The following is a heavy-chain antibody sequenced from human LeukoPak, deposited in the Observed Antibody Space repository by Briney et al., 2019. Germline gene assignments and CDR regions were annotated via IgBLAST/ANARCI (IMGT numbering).Heavy chain of an antibody. CDR2: IYPADSDT. CDR3: AGRGTGTTLAFDY. J-gene: IGHJ4*02. V-gene: IGHV5-51*01. D-gene: IGHD1-1*01. Sequence: GESLKISCKVSGYTFTTYWIGWVRQMPGKGLEWMGIIYPADSDTRYSPSFQGQVTISVDKSISTAYLQWSSLKASDTAIYYCAGRGTGTTLAFDYWGQGTLVTVPS. CDR1: GYTFTTYW.